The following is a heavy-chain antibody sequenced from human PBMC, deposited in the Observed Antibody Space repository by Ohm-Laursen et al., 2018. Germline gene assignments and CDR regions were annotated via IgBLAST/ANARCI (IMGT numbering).Heavy chain of an antibody. CDR1: GYTFTGYY. CDR3: VSGYSGYRY. J-gene: IGHJ4*02. Sequence: ASVKVSCKASGYTFTGYYFHWVRQAPGQGFEWMGWINPSNGDTKYVQKFQGRVTMNRDTSDNTAYMELSSLRSDDTAVYYCVSGYSGYRYWGQGTLVTVSS. CDR2: INPSNGDT. D-gene: IGHD3-16*02. V-gene: IGHV1-2*02.